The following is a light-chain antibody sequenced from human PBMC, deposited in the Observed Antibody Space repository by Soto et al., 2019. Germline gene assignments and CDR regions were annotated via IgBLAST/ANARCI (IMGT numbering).Light chain of an antibody. V-gene: IGKV3-20*01. Sequence: EIVLTQSPGTLSLSPGERATLSCRASQTFSSSYLVWYQQRPGQAPRLLMYGASSRATGIPDRFSGSGSGADCTLTISRLEPADFAVYYCHQYGGSPPTFGQGTKLQIK. J-gene: IGKJ2*01. CDR1: QTFSSSY. CDR2: GAS. CDR3: HQYGGSPPT.